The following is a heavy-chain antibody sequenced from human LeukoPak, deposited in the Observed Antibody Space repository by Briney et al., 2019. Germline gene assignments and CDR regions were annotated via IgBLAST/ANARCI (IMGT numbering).Heavy chain of an antibody. Sequence: GGSLRLSCAASAFTFSSYAMAWVRQAPGKGLEWVSTLSGTGGNTYYADSVRGRFTISRDNSKNTLYLQMNSLRAEDTAVYYCAKAWALTYLGGVDSWGQGTLVTVSS. D-gene: IGHD2-21*02. CDR2: LSGTGGNT. J-gene: IGHJ4*02. CDR3: AKAWALTYLGGVDS. V-gene: IGHV3-23*01. CDR1: AFTFSSYA.